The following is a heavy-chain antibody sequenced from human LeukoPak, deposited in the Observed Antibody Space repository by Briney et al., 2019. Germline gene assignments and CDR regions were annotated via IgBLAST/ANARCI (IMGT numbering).Heavy chain of an antibody. V-gene: IGHV4-39*01. Sequence: SETLSLTXTVSGGSISSSSYYWGWIRQPPGTGLEWIGSIYYSGSTYYNPSLKSRVTISVDTSKNQFSLKLSSVTAADTAVYYCATLDRTTDAFDIWGQGTMVTVSS. CDR2: IYYSGST. CDR1: GGSISSSSYY. D-gene: IGHD1-1*01. CDR3: ATLDRTTDAFDI. J-gene: IGHJ3*02.